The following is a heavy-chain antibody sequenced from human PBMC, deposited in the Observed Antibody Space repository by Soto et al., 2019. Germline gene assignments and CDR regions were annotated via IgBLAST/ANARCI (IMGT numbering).Heavy chain of an antibody. V-gene: IGHV1-2*02. J-gene: IGHJ4*02. Sequence: ASSPSPWYIYNRSFMRFVRNAPVPSLEWMGWINPDSGATNYAQNFQGRVTLTSDTSISTASMDLTSLTSDDTAVYYCARGDYGTGGYPFPYFDYWGPGTLVNGSA. CDR1: WYIYNRSF. CDR2: INPDSGAT. CDR3: ARGDYGTGGYPFPYFDY. D-gene: IGHD2-8*02.